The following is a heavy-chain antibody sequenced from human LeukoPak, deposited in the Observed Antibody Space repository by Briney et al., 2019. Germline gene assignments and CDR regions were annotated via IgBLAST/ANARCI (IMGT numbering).Heavy chain of an antibody. CDR3: ARGRGSPYDFWSGLHQPYHDY. J-gene: IGHJ4*02. Sequence: GASVKVSCKASGYTFTSYGISWVRQAPGQGLEWMGWISAYNGNTNYAQKLQGRVTMTTDTSTSTAYMELRSLRSDDTAVYYCARGRGSPYDFWSGLHQPYHDYWGQGTLVTVSS. CDR2: ISAYNGNT. D-gene: IGHD3-3*01. CDR1: GYTFTSYG. V-gene: IGHV1-18*01.